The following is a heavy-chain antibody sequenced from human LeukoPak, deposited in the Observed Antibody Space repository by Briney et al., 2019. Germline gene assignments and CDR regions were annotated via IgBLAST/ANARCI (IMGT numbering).Heavy chain of an antibody. CDR3: ARSAPYDILKYYYMDV. CDR1: GVTFSSYA. J-gene: IGHJ6*03. V-gene: IGHV1-69*05. D-gene: IGHD3-9*01. CDR2: IIRIFGTA. Sequence: SVKVSCKASGVTFSSYAISWVRQAPGQGLEWMGTIIRIFGTANYAQKFQGRVTITTDESTSTAYMELSSLRSEDTAVYYCARSAPYDILKYYYMDVWGKGTTVTVSS.